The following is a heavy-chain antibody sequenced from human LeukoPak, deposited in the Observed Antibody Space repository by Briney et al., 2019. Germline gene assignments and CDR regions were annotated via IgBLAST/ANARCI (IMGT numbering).Heavy chain of an antibody. Sequence: TGGSLRLSCAASGFSFGDYGMSWVRQAPGKGLEWVSAISGSGGSTYYADSVKGRFTISRDNSKNTLYLQMNSLRAEDTAVYYCAKLCGYCSSTSCLCGKELKRYWYFDLWGRGTLVTVSS. CDR2: ISGSGGST. CDR3: AKLCGYCSSTSCLCGKELKRYWYFDL. J-gene: IGHJ2*01. CDR1: GFSFGDYG. D-gene: IGHD2-2*03. V-gene: IGHV3-23*01.